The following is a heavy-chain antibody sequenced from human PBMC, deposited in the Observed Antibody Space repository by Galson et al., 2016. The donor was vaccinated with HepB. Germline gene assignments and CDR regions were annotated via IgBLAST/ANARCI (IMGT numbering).Heavy chain of an antibody. D-gene: IGHD2-15*01. CDR2: ISVDIGNT. CDR1: GYTFINYG. J-gene: IGHJ4*02. Sequence: SVKVSCKASGYTFINYGISWVRQAPGQGLEWMGWISVDIGNTNYAQKLQDRVTMTTDTSTSTAYMELRSLRSDDTAVYYCARESLYCSGGNCYSPLGDYWGQGTPVTVSS. V-gene: IGHV1-18*04. CDR3: ARESLYCSGGNCYSPLGDY.